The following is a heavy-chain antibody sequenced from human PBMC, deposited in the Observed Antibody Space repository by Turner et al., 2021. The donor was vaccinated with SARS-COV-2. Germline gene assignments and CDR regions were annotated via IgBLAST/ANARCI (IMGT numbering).Heavy chain of an antibody. J-gene: IGHJ5*02. CDR3: ARHDSRITNIIVVPRNWFDP. CDR2: INDSGRT. D-gene: IGHD3-22*01. V-gene: IGHV4-39*01. CDR1: GASIGSSRTY. Sequence: QLQLQESGPGLVKASETLSLTCTVSGASIGSSRTYWGWIRQPPGKGLEWIGSINDSGRTYYKSSLNSRVTISVDTSKNQISLKLSTVTAADTAKYYCARHDSRITNIIVVPRNWFDPWGQGTLVTVSS.